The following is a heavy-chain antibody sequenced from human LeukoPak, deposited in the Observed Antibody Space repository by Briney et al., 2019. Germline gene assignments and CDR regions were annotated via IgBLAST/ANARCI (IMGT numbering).Heavy chain of an antibody. Sequence: SETLSLTCTVSGGSISSYYWSWIRQPPGKGLEWIGYIYYSGSTNYNPSLKSRVTISVDTSKNQFSLKLSSVTAADTAVYYCAGGVSNHYYYGSGFLDYWGQGTLVTVSS. CDR1: GGSISSYY. CDR3: AGGVSNHYYYGSGFLDY. V-gene: IGHV4-59*08. J-gene: IGHJ4*02. CDR2: IYYSGST. D-gene: IGHD3-10*01.